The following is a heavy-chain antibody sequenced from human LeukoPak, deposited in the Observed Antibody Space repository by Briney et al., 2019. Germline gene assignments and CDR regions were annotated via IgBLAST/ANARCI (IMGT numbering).Heavy chain of an antibody. V-gene: IGHV4-34*01. CDR3: ASWYNADAFDI. Sequence: PSETLSLTCAVYGGSFSGYYWSWIRQPPGKGLEWIGEINHSGSTNYNPSLKSRVTISVDTSKNQFSLKLSSVTAADTAVYYCASWYNADAFDIWGQGTMVTVSS. CDR2: INHSGST. CDR1: GGSFSGYY. J-gene: IGHJ3*02. D-gene: IGHD1-14*01.